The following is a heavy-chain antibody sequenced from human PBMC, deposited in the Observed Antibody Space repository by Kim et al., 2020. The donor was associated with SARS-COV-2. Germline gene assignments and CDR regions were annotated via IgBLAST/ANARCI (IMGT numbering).Heavy chain of an antibody. V-gene: IGHV3-11*01. D-gene: IGHD6-19*01. CDR3: ARISSGWYFDY. J-gene: IGHJ4*02. CDR2: I. Sequence: ITSADSMKGRFTISRDNAKNSLYLQMNSLRAEDTAVYYCARISSGWYFDYWGQGTLVTVSS.